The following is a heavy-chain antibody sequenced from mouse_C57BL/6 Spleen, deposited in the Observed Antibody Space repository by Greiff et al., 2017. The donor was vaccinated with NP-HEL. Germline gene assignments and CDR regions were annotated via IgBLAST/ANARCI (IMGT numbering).Heavy chain of an antibody. CDR2: ISSGGDYI. CDR1: GFTFSSYA. V-gene: IGHV5-9-1*02. CDR3: TRDLLLRYWYFDV. Sequence: EVHLVESGEGLVKPGGSLKLSCAASGFTFSSYAMSWVRQTPEKRLEWVAYISSGGDYIYYADTVKGRFTISRDNARNTLYLQMSSLKSEDTAMYYCTRDLLLRYWYFDVWGTGTTVTVSS. J-gene: IGHJ1*03. D-gene: IGHD1-1*01.